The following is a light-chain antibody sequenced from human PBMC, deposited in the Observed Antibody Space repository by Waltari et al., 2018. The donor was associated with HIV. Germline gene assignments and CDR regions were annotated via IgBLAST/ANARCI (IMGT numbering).Light chain of an antibody. Sequence: QSALTQPPSASGSPGQSVTISCTGTSSDVGDNNYVSWYHQHPGKAPKVMIYEVSKRPSGVPDRISGSKSGNTASLTVSGLQAEDEADYFCTSYAGRDNLVFGGGTKLTV. CDR2: EVS. CDR1: SSDVGDNNY. J-gene: IGLJ2*01. V-gene: IGLV2-8*01. CDR3: TSYAGRDNLV.